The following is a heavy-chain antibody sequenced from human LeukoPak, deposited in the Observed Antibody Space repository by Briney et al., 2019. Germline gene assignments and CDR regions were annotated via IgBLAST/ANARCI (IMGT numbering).Heavy chain of an antibody. CDR2: IYHSGST. J-gene: IGHJ4*02. CDR1: GVSISSSNW. D-gene: IGHD6-13*01. Sequence: SGTLSLTCAVSGVSISSSNWWSWVRQPPGKGLEWIGEIYHSGSTNYNPSLKSRVIISVDKSKNQFSLKLSSVTAADTAVYYCARVGGAAGTSYFDYWGQGTLVTVSS. V-gene: IGHV4-4*02. CDR3: ARVGGAAGTSYFDY.